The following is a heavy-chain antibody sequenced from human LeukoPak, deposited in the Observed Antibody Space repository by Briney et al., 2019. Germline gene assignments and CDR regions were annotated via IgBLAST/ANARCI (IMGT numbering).Heavy chain of an antibody. D-gene: IGHD2-21*02. CDR3: ARPYCGGDCP. CDR2: FYPDDSGT. CDR1: GYSFTSSW. J-gene: IGHJ5*02. Sequence: AGESLKISCKGSGYSFTSSWIGWVRQMPGKGLEWMGIFYPDDSGTRYSPSFQGLVTISVDKSISTAYLQWSSLEASDTAMYYCARPYCGGDCPWGQGTLVTVSS. V-gene: IGHV5-51*01.